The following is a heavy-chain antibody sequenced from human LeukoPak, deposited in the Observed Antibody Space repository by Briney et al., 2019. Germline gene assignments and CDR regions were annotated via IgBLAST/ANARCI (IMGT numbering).Heavy chain of an antibody. V-gene: IGHV3-23*01. CDR2: ISGSGGST. J-gene: IGHJ1*01. CDR3: AKAYSSSWYAYFQH. CDR1: GFTFSDYD. D-gene: IGHD6-13*01. Sequence: GGSLRLSCVASGFTFSDYDMSWIRQAPGKGLEWVSAISGSGGSTYYADSVKGRFTISRDNSKNTLYLQMNSLRAEDTAVYYCAKAYSSSWYAYFQHWGQGTLVTVSS.